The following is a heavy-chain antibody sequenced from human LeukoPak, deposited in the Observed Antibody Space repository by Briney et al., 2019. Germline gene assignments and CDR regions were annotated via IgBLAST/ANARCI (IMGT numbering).Heavy chain of an antibody. CDR3: ARGGPGYYFDY. CDR2: INEDGSEE. J-gene: IGHJ4*02. D-gene: IGHD5-12*01. CDR1: GFTFTNYW. Sequence: GGSLRLSCAASGFTFTNYWMTWVRQAPGKGLEWVANINEDGSEEYHVDSVKGRITISRDNARNSLYLQMDSLRAEDTAVYYCARGGPGYYFDYWGQGTLVTVDS. V-gene: IGHV3-7*01.